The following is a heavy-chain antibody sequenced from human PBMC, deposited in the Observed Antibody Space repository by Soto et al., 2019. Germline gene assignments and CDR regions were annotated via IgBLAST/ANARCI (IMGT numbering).Heavy chain of an antibody. J-gene: IGHJ3*02. Sequence: EVQLVESGGGLVQPGRSLRLSCAASGFTFDDYAMHWVRQAPGKGLERVSGISWNSGSIGYADSVKGRFTISRDNAKNSLYLQMNSLRAEDTALYHCAKDRSYSCYDWGAFDIWGHGTMVTVSS. CDR3: AKDRSYSCYDWGAFDI. D-gene: IGHD5-12*01. V-gene: IGHV3-9*01. CDR2: ISWNSGSI. CDR1: GFTFDDYA.